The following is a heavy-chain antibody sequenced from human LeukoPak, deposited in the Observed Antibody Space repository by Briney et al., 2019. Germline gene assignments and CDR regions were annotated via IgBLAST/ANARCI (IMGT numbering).Heavy chain of an antibody. CDR1: GFTFSDYY. J-gene: IGHJ4*02. Sequence: GGPLRLSCAASGFTFSDYYMSWIRQAPARGLEWVSSISSSSSYILYADSVKGRFTISRDNAKNSLYVQMSSLRAEDTAVYYCAREDAGYFDYWGQGTLVTVSS. CDR3: AREDAGYFDY. V-gene: IGHV3-11*01. CDR2: ISSSSSYI.